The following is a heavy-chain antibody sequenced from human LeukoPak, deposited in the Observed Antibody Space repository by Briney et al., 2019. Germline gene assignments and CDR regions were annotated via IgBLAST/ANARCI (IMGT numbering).Heavy chain of an antibody. CDR3: AAMVVPADNWFDP. J-gene: IGHJ5*02. CDR2: IRYGGSNK. Sequence: GGSLRLSCAASGFTFSSYGMHWVRQAPGKGLEWVAFIRYGGSNKYYADSVKGRFTISRDNSKNTLYLQMNSLRAEDTAVYYCAAMVVPADNWFDPWGQGTLVTVSS. V-gene: IGHV3-30*02. CDR1: GFTFSSYG. D-gene: IGHD2-2*01.